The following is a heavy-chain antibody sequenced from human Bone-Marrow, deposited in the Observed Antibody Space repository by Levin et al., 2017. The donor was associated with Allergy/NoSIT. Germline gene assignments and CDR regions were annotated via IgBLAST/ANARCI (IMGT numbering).Heavy chain of an antibody. J-gene: IGHJ6*02. V-gene: IGHV3-13*01. CDR1: GFTFSSYD. CDR2: IGTAGDT. D-gene: IGHD2-15*01. CDR3: ARVWADYIVVVVYYYYGMDV. Sequence: GGSLRLSCAASGFTFSSYDMHWVRQATGKGLEWVSAIGTAGDTYYPGSVKGRFTISRENAKNSLYLQMNSLRAGDTAVYYCARVWADYIVVVVYYYYGMDVWGQGTTVTVSS.